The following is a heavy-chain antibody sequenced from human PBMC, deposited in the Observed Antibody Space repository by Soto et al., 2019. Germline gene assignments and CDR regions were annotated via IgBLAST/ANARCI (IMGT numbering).Heavy chain of an antibody. CDR3: ARELMFSRGGFDY. D-gene: IGHD3-10*01. J-gene: IGHJ4*02. Sequence: VASVKVSCKASGYTFTSYAMHWVRQAPGQRLEWMGWINAGNGNTKYSQKFQGRVTITRDTSASTAYMELSSLRSEDTAVYYCARELMFSRGGFDYWGQGTLVTVSS. CDR2: INAGNGNT. CDR1: GYTFTSYA. V-gene: IGHV1-3*01.